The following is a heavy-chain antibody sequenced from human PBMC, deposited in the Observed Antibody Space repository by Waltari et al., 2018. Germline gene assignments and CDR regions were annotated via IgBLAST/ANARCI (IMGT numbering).Heavy chain of an antibody. V-gene: IGHV4-4*02. Sequence: QVLLQESGPGLVKPSGTLSLTCAVSGGSILSSTVGSWFRQPPGKGLEWIGEIYHSGSTNYNPSLKSRVTISVDKSKNQFSLKLSSVTAADTAVYYCAVRGYSSGWSLDYWGQGTLVTVSS. J-gene: IGHJ4*02. CDR1: GGSILSSTV. CDR2: IYHSGST. D-gene: IGHD6-19*01. CDR3: AVRGYSSGWSLDY.